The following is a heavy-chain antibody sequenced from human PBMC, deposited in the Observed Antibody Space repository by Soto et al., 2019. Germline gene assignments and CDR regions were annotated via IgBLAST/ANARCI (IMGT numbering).Heavy chain of an antibody. V-gene: IGHV3-15*07. D-gene: IGHD3-16*01. CDR1: GFTFSNAW. Sequence: GGSLRLSCAGSGFTFSNAWMNWVRQAPGKGLEWVGRIKSKPDGGTTDYAAPVKGRFTISRDDSKNTVYLQMNSLKTEDTAMYYCSTGGYYFDYWGQGTLVTVSS. J-gene: IGHJ4*02. CDR3: STGGYYFDY. CDR2: IKSKPDGGTT.